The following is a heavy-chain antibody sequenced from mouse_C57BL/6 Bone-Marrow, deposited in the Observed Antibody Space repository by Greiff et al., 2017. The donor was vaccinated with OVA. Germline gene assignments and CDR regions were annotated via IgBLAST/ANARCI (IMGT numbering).Heavy chain of an antibody. D-gene: IGHD4-1*01. CDR1: GFTFSDAW. CDR2: IRNKANNHAT. Sequence: EVKLMESGGGLVQPGGSMKLSCAASGFTFSDAWMDWVRQSPEKGLEWVAEIRNKANNHATYYAESVKGRFTISRDDSKSSVSLQMNSLRAEDTGIYYCTTANWAFAYWGQGTLVTVSA. V-gene: IGHV6-6*01. J-gene: IGHJ3*01. CDR3: TTANWAFAY.